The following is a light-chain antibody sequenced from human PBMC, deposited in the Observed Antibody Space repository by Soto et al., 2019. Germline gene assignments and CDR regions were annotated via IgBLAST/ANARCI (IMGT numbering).Light chain of an antibody. CDR3: QQHGDSPYT. CDR1: ESVSSNF. Sequence: EIVLTQPPGTLSLSPGERATLSCRTSESVSSNFLAWYQQKPGQAPRLLLYGASTRDGGIAARFSGSGSGTDFTLTISRLEPEDLATYCCQQHGDSPYTFGPGTTVDIK. J-gene: IGKJ3*01. CDR2: GAS. V-gene: IGKV3-20*01.